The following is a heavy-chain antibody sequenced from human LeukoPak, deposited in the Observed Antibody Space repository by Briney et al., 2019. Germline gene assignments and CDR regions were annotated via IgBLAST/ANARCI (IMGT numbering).Heavy chain of an antibody. CDR2: ISTNGGST. CDR1: GFTFSSYA. D-gene: IGHD5-12*01. V-gene: IGHV3-64*02. Sequence: PGGSLRLSCAASGFTFSSYAMHWVRQAPGKGLEYVSGISTNGGSTYYADSVKGRFTISRDNSKNTLFLQMGSLRAEDMAVYYCARLYSGYPGWGQGTLVTISS. J-gene: IGHJ4*02. CDR3: ARLYSGYPG.